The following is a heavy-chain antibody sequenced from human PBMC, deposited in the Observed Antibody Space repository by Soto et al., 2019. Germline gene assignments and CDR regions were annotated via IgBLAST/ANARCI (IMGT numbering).Heavy chain of an antibody. CDR1: GFTLSNYV. CDR3: AKGLDSGTYTDLDY. CDR2: ISHSVGST. V-gene: IGHV3-23*01. D-gene: IGHD2-2*02. Sequence: EVPLLESGGDLVQPGGSLRLSCAASGFTLSNYVMTWVRQSPGKGLGWVSSISHSVGSTYYADSVKARFTISRDISNNTLHLQMNGLRADDTAVYYCAKGLDSGTYTDLDYWGQGALVTVDS. J-gene: IGHJ4*02.